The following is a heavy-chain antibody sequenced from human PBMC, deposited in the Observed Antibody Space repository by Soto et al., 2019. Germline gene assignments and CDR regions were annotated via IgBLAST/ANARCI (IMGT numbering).Heavy chain of an antibody. Sequence: SVKVSCKASGGTFSSYAISWVRQAPGQGLEWMGGIIPIFGTANYAQKFQGRVTITADESTSTAYMELSSLRSEDTAVYYCAREDCIITSCTYYYGMDVWGQGTTVTVSS. V-gene: IGHV1-69*13. CDR3: AREDCIITSCTYYYGMDV. CDR2: IIPIFGTA. D-gene: IGHD2-2*01. J-gene: IGHJ6*02. CDR1: GGTFSSYA.